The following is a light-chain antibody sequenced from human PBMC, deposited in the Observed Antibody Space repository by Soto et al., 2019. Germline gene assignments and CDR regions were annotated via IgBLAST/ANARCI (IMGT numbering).Light chain of an antibody. CDR2: DAS. V-gene: IGKV1-5*01. CDR3: QRYNSASRT. Sequence: DIPMTQSPSTLSASVGARVTITCRASQNINTWLAWYQQKPGKAPKFLIYDASILESGVPSRFSGSGSGTEFTRTISSLQPEDFATYFWQRYNSASRTFGQGTKVE. CDR1: QNINTW. J-gene: IGKJ1*01.